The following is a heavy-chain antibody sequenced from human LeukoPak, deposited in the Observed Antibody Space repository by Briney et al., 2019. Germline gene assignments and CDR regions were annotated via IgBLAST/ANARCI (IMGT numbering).Heavy chain of an antibody. Sequence: GGSLRLSCTASGFTFSTYSMNWVRQAPGKGLEWVASITSPVGHIYYADSLKGRITISRDNAKSSLYLQMNSLRGEDTAVYYCAKVVVRGVNYYYYGMDVWGQGTTVTVSS. J-gene: IGHJ6*02. CDR3: AKVVVRGVNYYYYGMDV. CDR2: ITSPVGHI. CDR1: GFTFSTYS. D-gene: IGHD3-10*01. V-gene: IGHV3-21*01.